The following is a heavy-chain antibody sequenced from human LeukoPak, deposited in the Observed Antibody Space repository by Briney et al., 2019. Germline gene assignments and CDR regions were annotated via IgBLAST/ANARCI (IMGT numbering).Heavy chain of an antibody. J-gene: IGHJ3*02. D-gene: IGHD3-9*01. CDR3: ARASSKQLAGYLPDGFDI. CDR2: ISSSGTYV. Sequence: PGGSLRLSSAASGFTFSSYSMNWVRQAPGKGLEWVSSISSSGTYVYYADSVKGRFTISRDNAKNSLSLQMNSLRADDAAVYCCARASSKQLAGYLPDGFDIWGQGTMVTVSS. V-gene: IGHV3-21*01. CDR1: GFTFSSYS.